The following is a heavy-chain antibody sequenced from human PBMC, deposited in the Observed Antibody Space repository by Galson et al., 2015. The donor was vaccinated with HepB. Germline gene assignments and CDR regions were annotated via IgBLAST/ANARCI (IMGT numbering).Heavy chain of an antibody. Sequence: SLRLSCAASGFTFSSYSMNWVRQAPGKGLEWVSSISSSSSYIYYADSVKGRFTISRDNAKNSLYLQMNSLRAEDTAVYYCARVSQGDIVATMVNWFDPWGQGTLVTVSS. J-gene: IGHJ5*02. CDR1: GFTFSSYS. D-gene: IGHD5-12*01. V-gene: IGHV3-21*01. CDR3: ARVSQGDIVATMVNWFDP. CDR2: ISSSSSYI.